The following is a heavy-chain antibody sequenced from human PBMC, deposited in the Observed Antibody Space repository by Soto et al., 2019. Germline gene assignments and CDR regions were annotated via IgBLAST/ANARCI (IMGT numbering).Heavy chain of an antibody. J-gene: IGHJ5*02. CDR1: GGSFSGYY. Sequence: SETLSLTCAVYGGSFSGYYWSWIRQPPGKGLEWIGEINHSGSTNYNPSLKSRVTISVDTSKNQFSLKLSSVTAADTAVYYCARVEYQQLRGRPGGPPGFDPWGQGTLVTVSS. D-gene: IGHD2-2*01. CDR2: INHSGST. V-gene: IGHV4-34*01. CDR3: ARVEYQQLRGRPGGPPGFDP.